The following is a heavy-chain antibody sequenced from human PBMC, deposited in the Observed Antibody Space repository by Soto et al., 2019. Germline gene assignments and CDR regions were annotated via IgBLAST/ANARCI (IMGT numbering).Heavy chain of an antibody. CDR1: GFTFSSYW. Sequence: WGSLRLSCAASGFTFSSYWMHWVRQAPGKGLVWVSRINSDGSSTSYADSVKGRFTISRDNAKNTLYLQMNSLRAEDTAVYYCAIFELRFLEWFPFGYWGQGTLVTVSS. CDR3: AIFELRFLEWFPFGY. D-gene: IGHD3-3*01. CDR2: INSDGSST. V-gene: IGHV3-74*01. J-gene: IGHJ4*02.